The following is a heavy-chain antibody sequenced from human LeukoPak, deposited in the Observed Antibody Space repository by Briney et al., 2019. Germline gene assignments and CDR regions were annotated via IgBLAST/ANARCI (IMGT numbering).Heavy chain of an antibody. CDR1: GFTFTSSA. J-gene: IGHJ4*02. V-gene: IGHV1-58*01. CDR2: IVVGSGDT. Sequence: SVKVSCKASGFTFTSSAVQWVRQARGQRPEWIGRIVVGSGDTNYAQNFHERVTITRDMSTSTAYMDMSSLTSEDTAVYFCAEDLGGQDYWGQGTLVTVSS. CDR3: AEDLGGQDY. D-gene: IGHD4-23*01.